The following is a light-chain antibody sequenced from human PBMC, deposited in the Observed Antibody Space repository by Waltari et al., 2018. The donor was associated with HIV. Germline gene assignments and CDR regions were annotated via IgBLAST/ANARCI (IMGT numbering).Light chain of an antibody. V-gene: IGLV3-21*02. CDR1: NIGTKS. CDR3: QVWDGSSDHWV. CDR2: DDR. Sequence: SYVLTQPPSVSVAPGQMARITCGGDNIGTKSVPWYQQNPGQAPVLVVYDDRDRPSGIPERFSGSNSGNTATLTVSRVEVGDEADYYCQVWDGSSDHWVFGGGTKLTVL. J-gene: IGLJ3*02.